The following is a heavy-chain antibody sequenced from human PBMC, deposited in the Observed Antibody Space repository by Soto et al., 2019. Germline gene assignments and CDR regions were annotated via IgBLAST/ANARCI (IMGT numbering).Heavy chain of an antibody. CDR1: GGSVSSGSYY. D-gene: IGHD2-2*01. V-gene: IGHV4-61*01. J-gene: IGHJ4*02. CDR3: ARERTSNCSSTSGGIG. Sequence: TSETLSLTCTVSGGSVSSGSYYWSWIRQPPGKGLEWIGYIYYSGSTNYNPSLKSRVTISVDTSKNQFSLKLSSVTAADTAVYYCARERTSNCSSTSGGIGWGQGTPVTV. CDR2: IYYSGST.